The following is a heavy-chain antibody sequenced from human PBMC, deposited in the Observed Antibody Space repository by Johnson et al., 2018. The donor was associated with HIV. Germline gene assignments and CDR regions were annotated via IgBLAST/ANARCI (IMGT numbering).Heavy chain of an antibody. J-gene: IGHJ3*02. D-gene: IGHD1-26*01. Sequence: QVQLVESGGGVVQPGRSLRLSCAVSGFTFNNYPMHWVRQAPGKGLERVAVISYDGSTKYYGDSVKGRFTISRDNSKNTLYLQMNSLRVEDTAVYYCAKAVGGYAFDIWGQGTMVTVSS. CDR2: ISYDGSTK. V-gene: IGHV3-30*04. CDR3: AKAVGGYAFDI. CDR1: GFTFNNYP.